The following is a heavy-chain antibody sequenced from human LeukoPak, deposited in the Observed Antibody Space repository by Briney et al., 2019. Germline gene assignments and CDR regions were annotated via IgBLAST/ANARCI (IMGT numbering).Heavy chain of an antibody. CDR2: ITGSGRDT. CDR1: GFTFSTYA. CDR3: ARGGSYLSAFDI. Sequence: GGSLRLSCAASGFTFSTYAMNWVRQAPGKRLEWVSSITGSGRDTYYAGSVKGRFTISRDNSKNTLYLQMNSLRAEDTAVYYCARGGSYLSAFDIWGQGTMVTVSS. J-gene: IGHJ3*02. D-gene: IGHD1-26*01. V-gene: IGHV3-23*01.